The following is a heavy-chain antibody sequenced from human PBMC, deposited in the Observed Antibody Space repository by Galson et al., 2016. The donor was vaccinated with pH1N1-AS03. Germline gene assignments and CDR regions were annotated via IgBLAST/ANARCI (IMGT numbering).Heavy chain of an antibody. J-gene: IGHJ4*02. D-gene: IGHD2-15*01. V-gene: IGHV4-38-2*01. CDR1: GYSISTGYY. CDR2: IYHTGTS. CDR3: VRGGREIRSDAIFPGGADS. Sequence: LSLTCDVSGYSISTGYYWGWIRQPPGKGLEWIGSIYHTGTSHYNPSVKSRVIISVDTSKNQFSLKLSSVSAADTAVYYCVRGGREIRSDAIFPGGADSWGRGTLVSASS.